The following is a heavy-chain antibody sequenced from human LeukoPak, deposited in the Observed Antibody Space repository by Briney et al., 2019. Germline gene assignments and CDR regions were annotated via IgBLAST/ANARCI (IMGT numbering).Heavy chain of an antibody. CDR2: IYYSGST. J-gene: IGHJ4*02. CDR3: ARETTVTTATFDY. Sequence: SETLSLTCTVSGGSISSSSYYWGWIRQPPGKGLEWIGSIYYSGSTYYNPSLKSRVTISVDTSKNQSSLKLSSVTAADTAVYYCARETTVTTATFDYWGQGTLVTVSS. D-gene: IGHD4-17*01. V-gene: IGHV4-39*07. CDR1: GGSISSSSYY.